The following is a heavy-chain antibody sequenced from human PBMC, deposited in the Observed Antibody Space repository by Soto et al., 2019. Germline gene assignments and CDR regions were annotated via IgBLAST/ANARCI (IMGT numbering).Heavy chain of an antibody. Sequence: GESLQIPCTGSGSSFTIYWIGWVGQMPGKGLEWMELICAGDYGTRYNPAFQGQVTISAAKSISTAYLQWGSLKASDTAMYSCARHGXRVYYDNSDYYYYGMDVWGQGTTVTVSS. CDR3: ARHGXRVYYDNSDYYYYGMDV. CDR2: ICAGDYGT. V-gene: IGHV5-51*01. D-gene: IGHD3-22*01. CDR1: GSSFTIYW. J-gene: IGHJ6*02.